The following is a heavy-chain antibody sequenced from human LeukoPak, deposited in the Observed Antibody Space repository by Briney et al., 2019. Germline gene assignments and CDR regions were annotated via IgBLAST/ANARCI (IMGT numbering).Heavy chain of an antibody. D-gene: IGHD2-2*01. CDR1: GGSISSSSYY. V-gene: IGHV4-39*01. J-gene: IGHJ4*02. CDR2: IYYSGST. CDR3: ARQQYCSSTSCYLYDY. Sequence: SETLSLTCTVSGGSISSSSYYWGWIRQPPGKGLEWIGSIYYSGSTYYNPSLKSRVTISVDTSKNQFSLKLSSVTAADTAVYYCARQQYCSSTSCYLYDYWGQGTLVTVSS.